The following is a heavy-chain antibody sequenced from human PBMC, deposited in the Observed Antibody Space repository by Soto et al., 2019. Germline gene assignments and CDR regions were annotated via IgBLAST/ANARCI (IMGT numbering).Heavy chain of an antibody. V-gene: IGHV1-18*01. D-gene: IGHD3-22*01. CDR3: ARARDSSDYYHPYCDY. CDR1: GYTFTNYG. J-gene: IGHJ4*02. CDR2: ISAYNHNT. Sequence: ASVKVSCKASGYTFTNYGINWVRQAPGQGLEWMGWISAYNHNTVYAQRLQDRFTMTTDTSTSTAYLELRGLRSDDTAVYYCARARDSSDYYHPYCDYWGQGTLVTVSS.